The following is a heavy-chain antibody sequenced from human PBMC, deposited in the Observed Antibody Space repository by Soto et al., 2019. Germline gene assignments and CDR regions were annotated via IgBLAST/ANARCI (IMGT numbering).Heavy chain of an antibody. CDR1: GFTFSSYW. V-gene: IGHV3-7*01. CDR3: ARDRYSYYDFWSGSLPYYYYGMDV. CDR2: IKQDGSEK. Sequence: GGYVRLSCAASGFTFSSYWMSWVLQAPGKGLEWVANIKQDGSEKYYVDSVKGRFTISRDNAKNSLYLQMNSLRAEDTAVYYCARDRYSYYDFWSGSLPYYYYGMDVWGQGTTVTVSS. J-gene: IGHJ6*02. D-gene: IGHD3-3*01.